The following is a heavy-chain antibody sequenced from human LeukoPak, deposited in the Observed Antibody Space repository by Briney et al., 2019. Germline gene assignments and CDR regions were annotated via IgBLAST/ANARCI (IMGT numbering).Heavy chain of an antibody. CDR3: GRGIGDCWSSDDGWLGLFGP. J-gene: IGHJ5*02. Sequence: SQTLSLTCTVSGGSISSGDYYWSWIRQPPGKGLEWIGYIYYSGSTYYNPSLKSRVTISVDTSKNQFSLKLSSVTAADTAVDLCGRGIGDCWSSDDGWLGLFGPWGQGTLVPV. V-gene: IGHV4-30-4*08. CDR1: GGSISSGDYY. D-gene: IGHD3-3*01. CDR2: IYYSGST.